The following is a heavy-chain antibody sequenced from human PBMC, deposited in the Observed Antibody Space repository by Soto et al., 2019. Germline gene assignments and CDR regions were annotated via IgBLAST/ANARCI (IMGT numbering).Heavy chain of an antibody. Sequence: GGSLRLSCAASGFTVSSNYMSWVRQAPGKGLEWVSVIYSGGSTYYADSVKGRFTISRHNSKNTLYLQMNSLRAEDTAVYYCARERIKKDRSGGSLNWFDPWGQGTLVTVSS. D-gene: IGHD2-15*01. CDR1: GFTVSSNY. V-gene: IGHV3-53*04. J-gene: IGHJ5*02. CDR3: ARERIKKDRSGGSLNWFDP. CDR2: IYSGGST.